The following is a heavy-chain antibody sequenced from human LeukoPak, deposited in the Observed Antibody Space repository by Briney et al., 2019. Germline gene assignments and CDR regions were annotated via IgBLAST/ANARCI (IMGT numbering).Heavy chain of an antibody. D-gene: IGHD3-22*01. CDR2: IYYSGST. CDR1: GGSISSSSYY. J-gene: IGHJ5*02. Sequence: PSETLSLTCTVSGGSISSSSYYWGWIRQPPGKGLEWIGSIYYSGSTSYNPSLKSRVTISVDTSKNQFSLKLSSVTAADTAVYYCARHQYDSSGYYYGFYWFDPWGQGTLVTVSS. CDR3: ARHQYDSSGYYYGFYWFDP. V-gene: IGHV4-39*01.